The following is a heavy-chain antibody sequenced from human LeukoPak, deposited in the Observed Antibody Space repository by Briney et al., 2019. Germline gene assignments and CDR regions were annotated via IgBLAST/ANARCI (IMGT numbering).Heavy chain of an antibody. CDR1: GGSISSYY. CDR2: VYYSGNT. Sequence: SETLSLTCTVSGGSISSYYWSWIRQPPGKGLEWIGYVYYSGNTEYNPSLKSRVTISVDTSKNQFSLKLNSVTAADTAVYYCARDRELGYWGQGTLVTVSS. J-gene: IGHJ4*02. CDR3: ARDRELGY. V-gene: IGHV4-59*12. D-gene: IGHD3-10*01.